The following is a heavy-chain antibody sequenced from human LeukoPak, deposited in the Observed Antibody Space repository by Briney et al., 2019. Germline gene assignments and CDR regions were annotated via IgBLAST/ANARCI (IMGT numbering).Heavy chain of an antibody. V-gene: IGHV4-59*01. D-gene: IGHD3-9*01. CDR3: ARALRYFDWFDY. CDR2: IYYSWST. CDR1: GGSISTYY. J-gene: IGHJ4*02. Sequence: SDTLSLTSTVSGGSISTYYCSWIRQPPGKGLGWIGYIYYSWSTNYNPSLKSRVTISVDTSKNQFSLKLSSVTAADTAVYYCARALRYFDWFDYWGQGTLVTVSS.